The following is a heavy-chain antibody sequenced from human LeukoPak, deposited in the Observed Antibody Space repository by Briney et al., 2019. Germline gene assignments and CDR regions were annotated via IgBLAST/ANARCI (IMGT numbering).Heavy chain of an antibody. D-gene: IGHD3-10*01. Sequence: TGGSLRLSCAASGFTFSSYAMHWVRQAPGKGLEWVAVISYDGSNKYYADSVKGRFTISRDNSKNTLYLQMNSLRAEDTAVYYCARDSTDYYGSGMSDYWGQGTLVTVSS. CDR3: ARDSTDYYGSGMSDY. J-gene: IGHJ4*02. V-gene: IGHV3-30-3*01. CDR1: GFTFSSYA. CDR2: ISYDGSNK.